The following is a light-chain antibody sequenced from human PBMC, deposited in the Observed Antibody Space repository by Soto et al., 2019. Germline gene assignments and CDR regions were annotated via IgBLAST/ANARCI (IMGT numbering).Light chain of an antibody. CDR1: QTINNL. CDR3: QQYHSFPVT. Sequence: DIQMTQSPSTLSASVGDRVSITCRASQTINNLMAWYQQKPGQAPKLLIYKASNLETGVPSRFSGSGSGTEFTLTIRSLQPDDSATYYCQQYHSFPVTFGQGTKVDIK. J-gene: IGKJ1*01. V-gene: IGKV1-5*03. CDR2: KAS.